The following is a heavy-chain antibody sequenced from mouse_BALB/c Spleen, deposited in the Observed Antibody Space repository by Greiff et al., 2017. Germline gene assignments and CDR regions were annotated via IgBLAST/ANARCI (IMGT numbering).Heavy chain of an antibody. CDR3: ARGGGPEDAMDY. CDR2: ISSGGST. CDR1: GFTFSSYA. J-gene: IGHJ4*01. V-gene: IGHV5-6-5*01. Sequence: DVKLVESGGGLVKPGGSLKLSCAASGFTFSSYAMSWVRQTPEKRLEWVASISSGGSTYYPDSVKGRFTISRDNARNILYLQMSSLRSEDTAMYYCARGGGPEDAMDYWGQGTSVTVSS.